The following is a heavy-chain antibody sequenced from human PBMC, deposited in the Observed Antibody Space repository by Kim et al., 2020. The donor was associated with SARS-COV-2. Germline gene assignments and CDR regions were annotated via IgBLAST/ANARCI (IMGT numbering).Heavy chain of an antibody. CDR2: IYYSGST. CDR1: GGSISSSSYY. V-gene: IGHV4-39*01. D-gene: IGHD3-22*01. CDR3: ARLGYITMIVAPDY. Sequence: SETLSLTCTVSGGSISSSSYYWGWIRQPPGKGLEWIGSIYYSGSTYYNPSLKSRVTISVDTSKNQFSLKLSSVTAADTAVYYCARLGYITMIVAPDYWGQGTLVTVSS. J-gene: IGHJ4*02.